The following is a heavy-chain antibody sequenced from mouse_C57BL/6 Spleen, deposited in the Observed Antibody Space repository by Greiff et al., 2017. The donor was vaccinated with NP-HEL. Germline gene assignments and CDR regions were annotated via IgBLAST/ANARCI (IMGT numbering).Heavy chain of an antibody. CDR1: GYSITSGYY. V-gene: IGHV3-6*01. CDR2: IRYDGSN. J-gene: IGHJ3*01. CDR3: AREGTGTSWFAY. Sequence: EVKLQESGPGLVKPSQSLSLTCSVTGYSITSGYYWNWIRQFPGNQLEWMGYIRYDGSNNYNPSLKNRISLTRDTSKNQFFLKLKSVTTEDTATYYCAREGTGTSWFAYWGQGTLVTVSA. D-gene: IGHD4-1*01.